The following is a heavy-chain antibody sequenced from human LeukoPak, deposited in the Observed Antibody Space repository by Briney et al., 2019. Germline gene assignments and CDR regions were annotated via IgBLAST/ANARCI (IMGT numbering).Heavy chain of an antibody. CDR2: INNSGSRT. V-gene: IGHV3-23*01. D-gene: IGHD6-13*01. J-gene: IGHJ4*02. CDR1: EFTFSSYA. CDR3: AKALGNSWNFDY. Sequence: GGSLRLSCAASEFTFSSYAMNWVRQAPGKRLEWVSSINNSGSRTYYADPVKGRFTISRDNSKNTLYLQMSSLRAEDSAVYYCAKALGNSWNFDYWGQGTLVTVSS.